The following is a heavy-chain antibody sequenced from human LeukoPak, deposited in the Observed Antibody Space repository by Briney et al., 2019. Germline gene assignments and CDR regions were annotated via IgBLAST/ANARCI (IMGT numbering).Heavy chain of an antibody. CDR2: TSYSGGT. V-gene: IGHV4-31*03. CDR3: ARHHDYGDYTSPLRYFDL. D-gene: IGHD4-17*01. Sequence: SETLSLTCTVSSASISSGGYYWSWIRQHPGKGLEWIGYTSYSGGTYYKPSLRSRLTISVDTSKNQFSLTLSSVTAADTAMYYCARHHDYGDYTSPLRYFDLWGRGTLVTVSS. CDR1: SASISSGGYY. J-gene: IGHJ2*01.